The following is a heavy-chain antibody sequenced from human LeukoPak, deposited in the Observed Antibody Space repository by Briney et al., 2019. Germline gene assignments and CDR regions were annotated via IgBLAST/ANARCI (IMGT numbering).Heavy chain of an antibody. V-gene: IGHV3-48*01. Sequence: GGSLRLSCAASGFTFSSYSMNWVRQAPGKGLEWVSYISSSSSTIYYADSVKGRFTISGDNSRNTLYLRMNSLRAEDTALYYCAKVFPGRGGTYYFDYWGQGTLVTVS. D-gene: IGHD2-15*01. CDR1: GFTFSSYS. CDR3: AKVFPGRGGTYYFDY. J-gene: IGHJ4*02. CDR2: ISSSSSTI.